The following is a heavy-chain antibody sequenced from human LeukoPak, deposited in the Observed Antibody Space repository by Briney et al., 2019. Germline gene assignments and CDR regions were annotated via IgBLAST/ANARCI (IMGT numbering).Heavy chain of an antibody. V-gene: IGHV3-7*01. CDR1: GFAFSHYW. CDR3: ARPSGVTTYYYYYMDV. J-gene: IGHJ6*03. CDR2: INQEGSEK. D-gene: IGHD4-11*01. Sequence: GGSLRLSCAVSGFAFSHYWMTWVRQAPGKGLEWVANINQEGSEKYYVDSVKGRFTISRDNAENSLYLQMNSLRAEDTAVYYCARPSGVTTYYYYYMDVWGKGTTVTVSS.